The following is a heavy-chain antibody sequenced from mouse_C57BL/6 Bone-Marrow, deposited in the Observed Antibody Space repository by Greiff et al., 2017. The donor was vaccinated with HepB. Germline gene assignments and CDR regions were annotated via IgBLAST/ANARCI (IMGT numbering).Heavy chain of an antibody. CDR2: IDPEDGET. CDR1: GFNIKDYY. J-gene: IGHJ4*01. Sequence: VQLQQSGAELVKPGASVKLSCTASGFNIKDYYMHWVKQRTEQGLEWIGRIDPEDGETKYDPEVQGKATITADTSSNTAYLQLSSLTSEVTAVYYYATGPIYCYSHYAMDYWGQGTSVTVSS. CDR3: ATGPIYCYSHYAMDY. V-gene: IGHV14-2*01. D-gene: IGHD2-1*01.